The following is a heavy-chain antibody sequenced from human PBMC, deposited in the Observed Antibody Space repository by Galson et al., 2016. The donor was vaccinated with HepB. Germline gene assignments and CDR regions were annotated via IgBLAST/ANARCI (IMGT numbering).Heavy chain of an antibody. CDR3: ARVSGYSSYWTSYYFDS. Sequence: SLRLSCAASGFTFDDYAMHWVRQAPGKGLEWVSSITWNSRYIAYADSVEGRFTISSDNAQNSLFLQMNSLRPEDTAFYYCARVSGYSSYWTSYYFDSWGQGTLVTVSS. V-gene: IGHV3-9*01. J-gene: IGHJ4*02. CDR2: ITWNSRYI. CDR1: GFTFDDYA. D-gene: IGHD1-26*01.